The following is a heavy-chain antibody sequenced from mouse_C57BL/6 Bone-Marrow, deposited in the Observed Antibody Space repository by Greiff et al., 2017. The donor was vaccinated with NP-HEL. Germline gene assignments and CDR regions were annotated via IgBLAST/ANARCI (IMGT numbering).Heavy chain of an antibody. V-gene: IGHV14-4*01. CDR2: IDPENGDT. CDR1: GFNITDDY. CDR3: TSITTVVATSPDY. J-gene: IGHJ2*01. D-gene: IGHD1-1*01. Sequence: EVQLQQSGAELVRPGASVTLSCTASGFNITDDYMHWVKQRPEQGLEWIGWIDPENGDTEYASKFQGKATITADTSSNTAYLQLSSLTSEDTAVYYCTSITTVVATSPDYWGQGTTLTVSS.